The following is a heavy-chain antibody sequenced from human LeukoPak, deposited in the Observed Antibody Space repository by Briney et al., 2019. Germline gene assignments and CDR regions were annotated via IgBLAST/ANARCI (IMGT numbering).Heavy chain of an antibody. Sequence: GGSLRLSCAASGFTFSSYAMNWVRQAPGKGLEWVSYISSSGSTIYYADSVKGRFTISRDNAKKSLYLQMNSLRAEDTAVYYCARGTQSPVSGYFDFWGQGTLVTVSS. D-gene: IGHD3-10*01. CDR2: ISSSGSTI. J-gene: IGHJ4*02. CDR3: ARGTQSPVSGYFDF. CDR1: GFTFSSYA. V-gene: IGHV3-48*03.